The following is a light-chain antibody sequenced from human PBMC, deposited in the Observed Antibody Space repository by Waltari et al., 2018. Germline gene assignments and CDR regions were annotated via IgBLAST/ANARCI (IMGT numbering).Light chain of an antibody. J-gene: IGLJ3*02. CDR2: LDS. Sequence: SSVLTQAPSVSVAPGQTATVTCGGDNIGSRSVHRYQQKPGRAPVLVVYLDSDRPSGIPERFSGSKSGNAATLTISRVEAGDEADYYCHVWDANTVMFGGGTKLTVL. V-gene: IGLV3-21*02. CDR1: NIGSRS. CDR3: HVWDANTVM.